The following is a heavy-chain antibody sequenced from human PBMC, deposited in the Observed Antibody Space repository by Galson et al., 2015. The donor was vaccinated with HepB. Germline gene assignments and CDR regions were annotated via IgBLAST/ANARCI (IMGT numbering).Heavy chain of an antibody. CDR2: IRYDGSNK. J-gene: IGHJ3*02. D-gene: IGHD6-13*01. Sequence: SLRLSCAASGFTFSSYGMHWVRQAPGKGLEWVAFIRYDGSNKYYADSVKGRFTISRDNSKNTLYLQMNSLRAEDTAVYYCAKDLFELTYSSSYEVAFDIWGQGTMVTVSS. V-gene: IGHV3-30*02. CDR3: AKDLFELTYSSSYEVAFDI. CDR1: GFTFSSYG.